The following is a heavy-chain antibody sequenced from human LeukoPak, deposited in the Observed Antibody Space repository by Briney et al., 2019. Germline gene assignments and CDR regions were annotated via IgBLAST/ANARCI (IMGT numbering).Heavy chain of an antibody. Sequence: ASVKVSCKASGGTFSSYAISWVRQAPGQGLEWMGGIIPIFGTANYAQKFQGKVTITTDESTSTAYMELSSLRSEDTAVYYCARDRRHDAFDIWGQGTMVTVSS. J-gene: IGHJ3*02. V-gene: IGHV1-69*05. D-gene: IGHD6-6*01. CDR2: IIPIFGTA. CDR3: ARDRRHDAFDI. CDR1: GGTFSSYA.